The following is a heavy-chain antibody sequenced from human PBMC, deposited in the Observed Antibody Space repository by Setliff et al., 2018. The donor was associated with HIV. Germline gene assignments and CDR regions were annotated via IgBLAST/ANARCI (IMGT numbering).Heavy chain of an antibody. D-gene: IGHD6-19*01. V-gene: IGHV1-2*02. CDR2: INPNSGDT. Sequence: ASVKVSCKASAYRFTDYYMHWVRQAPGQGLEWMGWINPNSGDTNYAQKFQGRVTMTRDTSIKTAYMELSSLRSDDTAVYYCARRQQWLGREYYFDYWGQGTLVTVS. CDR3: ARRQQWLGREYYFDY. J-gene: IGHJ4*02. CDR1: AYRFTDYY.